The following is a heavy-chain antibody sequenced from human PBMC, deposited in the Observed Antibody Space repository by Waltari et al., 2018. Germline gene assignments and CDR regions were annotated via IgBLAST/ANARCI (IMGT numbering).Heavy chain of an antibody. Sequence: EVQLVESGGGLVQPGGSLRLSCAASGFTSFNYFISWVRQAPGKVRGWISASRDGGVDTDHADSVEGRFTISRDSSKNTIYLQMNSLRVEDTALYYCAKGFEDLLPFDHWGQGTQVTVSS. J-gene: IGHJ4*02. D-gene: IGHD2-21*01. V-gene: IGHV3-23*04. CDR1: GFTSFNYF. CDR2: SRDGGVDT. CDR3: AKGFEDLLPFDH.